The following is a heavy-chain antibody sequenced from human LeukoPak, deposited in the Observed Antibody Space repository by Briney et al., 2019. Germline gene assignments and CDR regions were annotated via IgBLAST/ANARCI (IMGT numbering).Heavy chain of an antibody. D-gene: IGHD1-26*01. V-gene: IGHV1-2*02. CDR2: INPNSGGT. CDR3: ARHKWELLNPSNAFDI. Sequence: GASVKVSCKASGYTFTGYYMHWVRQAPGQGLGWMGWINPNSGGTNYAQKFQGRVTMTRDTSISTAYMELSRLRSDDTAVYYCARHKWELLNPSNAFDIWGQGTMVTVSS. CDR1: GYTFTGYY. J-gene: IGHJ3*02.